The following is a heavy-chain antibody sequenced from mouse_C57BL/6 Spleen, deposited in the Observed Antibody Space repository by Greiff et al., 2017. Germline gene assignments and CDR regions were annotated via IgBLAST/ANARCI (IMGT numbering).Heavy chain of an antibody. V-gene: IGHV1-26*01. Sequence: EVQLQQSGPELVKPGASVKISCKASGYTFTDYYMNWVKQSHGKSLEWIGDIIPNNGGTSYNQKFKGKATLTVDKSSSTAYMGLRSLTSEDSAVYCCTRAVDWAMDYWGQGTSVTVSS. D-gene: IGHD1-1*02. CDR3: TRAVDWAMDY. CDR1: GYTFTDYY. J-gene: IGHJ4*01. CDR2: IIPNNGGT.